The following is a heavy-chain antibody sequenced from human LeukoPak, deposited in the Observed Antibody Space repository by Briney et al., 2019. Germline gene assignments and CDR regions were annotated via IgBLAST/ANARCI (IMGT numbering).Heavy chain of an antibody. Sequence: GASVKVSCKASGGTFSSYAISWVRQAPGRGLEWMGGIIPIFGTANYAQKFQGRVTITADESTSTAYMELSSLRSEDTAVYYCARYYDSSGYYSDYWGQGTLVTVSS. V-gene: IGHV1-69*13. CDR3: ARYYDSSGYYSDY. D-gene: IGHD3-22*01. J-gene: IGHJ4*02. CDR2: IIPIFGTA. CDR1: GGTFSSYA.